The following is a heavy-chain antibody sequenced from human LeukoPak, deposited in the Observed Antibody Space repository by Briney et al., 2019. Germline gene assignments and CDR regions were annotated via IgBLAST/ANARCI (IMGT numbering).Heavy chain of an antibody. CDR2: IREDGNEK. Sequence: RPGGSLRLSCAATGFTFRKHWMSWVRQTVGKGLECVAKIREDGNEKHYVDSVKGRFTISRDNAKNSLFLQMNNLRVDDTAVYYCVRDYRGGWNDYWGQGTLVTVSS. D-gene: IGHD1-26*01. V-gene: IGHV3-7*01. CDR3: VRDYRGGWNDY. J-gene: IGHJ4*02. CDR1: GFTFRKHW.